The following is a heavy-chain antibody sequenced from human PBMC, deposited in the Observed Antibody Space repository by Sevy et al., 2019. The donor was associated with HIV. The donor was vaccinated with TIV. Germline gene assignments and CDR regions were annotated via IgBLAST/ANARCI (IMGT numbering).Heavy chain of an antibody. V-gene: IGHV3-30*04. J-gene: IGHJ4*01. D-gene: IGHD2-8*01. CDR2: ISFDGRNE. Sequence: GGSLRLSCAASGFTFGNHAIHWVRQAPGKGLEWVAIISFDGRNEQYAGSVKGRFTISRDNSKKTVYLQMTNLRSEDATVYYCARDHCTDGVCFRSGYFDYWGQGTLVTVSS. CDR3: ARDHCTDGVCFRSGYFDY. CDR1: GFTFGNHA.